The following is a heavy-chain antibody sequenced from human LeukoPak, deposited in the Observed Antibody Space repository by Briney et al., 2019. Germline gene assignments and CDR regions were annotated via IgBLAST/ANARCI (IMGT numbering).Heavy chain of an antibody. V-gene: IGHV4-34*01. D-gene: IGHD5-12*01. CDR1: GGSFSGYY. J-gene: IGHJ4*02. CDR3: ARHPRRGYGPKGNFDY. CDR2: INHSGST. Sequence: SETLSLTCAVYGGSFSGYYWSWIRQPPGKGLEWIGEINHSGSTNYNPSLKSRVTISVDASKNQFSLKLSSVTAADTAVYYCARHPRRGYGPKGNFDYWGQGTLVTVSS.